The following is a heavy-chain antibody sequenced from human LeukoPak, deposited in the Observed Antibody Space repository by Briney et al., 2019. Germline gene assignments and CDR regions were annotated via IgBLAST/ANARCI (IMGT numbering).Heavy chain of an antibody. J-gene: IGHJ5*02. Sequence: GASVKVSCKASGYTFTSYGISWVRQAPGQGLEWMGWISAYNGNTNYAQKLQGRVTMTTDTSTSTAYMELRSLRSDDTAVYCCARDRWITMVRGAIRSWFDPWGQGTLVTVSS. V-gene: IGHV1-18*01. CDR1: GYTFTSYG. CDR3: ARDRWITMVRGAIRSWFDP. CDR2: ISAYNGNT. D-gene: IGHD3-10*01.